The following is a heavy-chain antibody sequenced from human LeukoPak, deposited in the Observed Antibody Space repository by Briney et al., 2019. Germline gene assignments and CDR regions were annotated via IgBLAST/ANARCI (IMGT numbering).Heavy chain of an antibody. V-gene: IGHV3-23*01. D-gene: IGHD3-9*01. CDR3: AKIRGAITIPSFDY. Sequence: PSETLSLTCAVYGGSFSGYYWSWVRQAPGKGLEWVSAISGSGGSTYYADSVKGRFTISRDNSKNTLYLQMNSLRAEDTAVYYCAKIRGAITIPSFDYWGQGTLVTVSS. J-gene: IGHJ4*02. CDR1: GGSFSGYY. CDR2: ISGSGGST.